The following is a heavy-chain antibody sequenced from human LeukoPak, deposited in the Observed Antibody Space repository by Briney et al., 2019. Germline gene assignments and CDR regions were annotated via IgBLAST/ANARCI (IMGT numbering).Heavy chain of an antibody. V-gene: IGHV4-39*01. J-gene: IGHJ4*02. D-gene: IGHD1-26*01. CDR1: GGSISSSSYY. Sequence: PSETLSLTCTVSGGSISSSSYYWGWIRQPPGQGLEWIGSIYYSGSAYYNPSLKSRVTISVDTSKNQFSLKLSSVTAADTAVYYCARDPVGATTNPLDYWGQGTLVTVSS. CDR3: ARDPVGATTNPLDY. CDR2: IYYSGSA.